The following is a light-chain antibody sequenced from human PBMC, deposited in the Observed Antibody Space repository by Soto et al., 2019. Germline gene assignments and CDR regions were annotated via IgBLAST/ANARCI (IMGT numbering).Light chain of an antibody. J-gene: IGLJ1*01. CDR2: EVT. Sequence: QPALTQPASVSGSPGQSITISCTGTSGDIGSYNRVSWYQQHPGKAPKLIIYEVTHRPSGVSNRFSGSKSGNTASLTISGLQAEDEADYYCSSYTISNTLPFVFGTGTKVTVL. V-gene: IGLV2-14*01. CDR3: SSYTISNTLPFV. CDR1: SGDIGSYNR.